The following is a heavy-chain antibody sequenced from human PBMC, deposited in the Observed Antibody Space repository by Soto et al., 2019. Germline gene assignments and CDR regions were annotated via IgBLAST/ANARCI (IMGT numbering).Heavy chain of an antibody. D-gene: IGHD3-10*01. CDR2: ISSSGSTI. V-gene: IGHV3-11*01. J-gene: IGHJ4*02. CDR3: ARDRLAKYYYGSGSPDY. CDR1: GFTFSDYY. Sequence: GGSLRLSCAASGFTFSDYYMSWIRQAPGKGLEWVSYISSSGSTIYYADSVKGRFTISRDNAKNSLYLQMNSLRAEDTAVYSCARDRLAKYYYGSGSPDYWGQGTLVTVS.